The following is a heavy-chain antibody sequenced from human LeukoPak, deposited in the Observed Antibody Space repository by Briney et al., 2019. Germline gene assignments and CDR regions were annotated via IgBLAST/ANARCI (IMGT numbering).Heavy chain of an antibody. CDR3: ARVRYGDVDY. CDR2: INHSGST. V-gene: IGHV4-39*07. Sequence: SETLSLTCTVSGGSISSGGYYWSWIRQPPGKGLEWIGEINHSGSTNYNPSLKSRVTISVDTSKNQFSLKLSSVTAADTAVYYCARVRYGDVDYWGQGTLVTVSS. D-gene: IGHD4-17*01. J-gene: IGHJ4*02. CDR1: GGSISSGGYY.